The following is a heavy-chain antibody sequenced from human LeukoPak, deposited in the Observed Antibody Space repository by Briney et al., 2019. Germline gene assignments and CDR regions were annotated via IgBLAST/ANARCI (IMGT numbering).Heavy chain of an antibody. CDR1: GFTFSAYR. CDR3: ARSEAVAWSFDL. CDR2: LNTDGRDT. V-gene: IGHV3-74*01. J-gene: IGHJ2*01. D-gene: IGHD6-19*01. Sequence: PGGSLRLSCAASGFTFSAYRMHWVRQAPGKGLVWVSRLNTDGRDTRYADSVQGRFTISRDNAKNTLYLQMNSLRAEDTAVYYCARSEAVAWSFDLWGRGTLVTVSS.